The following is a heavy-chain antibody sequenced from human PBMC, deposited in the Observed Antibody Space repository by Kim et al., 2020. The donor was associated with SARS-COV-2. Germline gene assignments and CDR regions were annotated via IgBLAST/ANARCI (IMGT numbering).Heavy chain of an antibody. V-gene: IGHV5-10-1*01. CDR2: IDPSDSYT. CDR3: ARAHIGGLTSCCDFDY. CDR1: GYSFTSYW. J-gene: IGHJ4*02. Sequence: GESLKISCKGSGYSFTSYWISWVRQMPGKGLEWMGRIDPSDSYTNYSPSFQGHVTISADKSISTAYLQWSSLKASDTAMYYCARAHIGGLTSCCDFDYWGQGTLVTVSS. D-gene: IGHD2-2*01.